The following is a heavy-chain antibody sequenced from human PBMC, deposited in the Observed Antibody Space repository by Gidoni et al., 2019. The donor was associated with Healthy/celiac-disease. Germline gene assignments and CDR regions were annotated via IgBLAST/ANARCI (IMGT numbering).Heavy chain of an antibody. J-gene: IGHJ2*01. CDR2: IYHSGST. CDR3: AREVYYYDSSGYYYVRYFDL. D-gene: IGHD3-22*01. Sequence: QLQLQESGSGLVKPSQTLSLTCAVSGGSISSGGYSWSWIRQPPGKGLEWIGYIYHSGSTYYNPSLKSRVTISVDRSKNQFSLKLSSVTAADTAVYYCAREVYYYDSSGYYYVRYFDLWGRGTLVTVSS. CDR1: GGSISSGGYS. V-gene: IGHV4-30-2*01.